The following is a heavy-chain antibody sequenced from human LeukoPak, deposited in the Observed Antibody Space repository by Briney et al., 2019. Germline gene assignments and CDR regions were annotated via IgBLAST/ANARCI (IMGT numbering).Heavy chain of an antibody. D-gene: IGHD5-18*01. V-gene: IGHV4-34*01. CDR3: ARGIIQLWLLPTKSWFDP. J-gene: IGHJ5*02. CDR1: GGSFSGYY. Sequence: KPSETLSLTCAVYGGSFSGYYWSWIRQPPGKGLEWIGEINHSGSTNYNPSLKSRVTISVDTSKNQFSLKLSSVTAADTAVYYCARGIIQLWLLPTKSWFDPWGQGTLVTVSS. CDR2: INHSGST.